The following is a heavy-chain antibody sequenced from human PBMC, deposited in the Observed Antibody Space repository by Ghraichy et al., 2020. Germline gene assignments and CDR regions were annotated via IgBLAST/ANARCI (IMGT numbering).Heavy chain of an antibody. Sequence: SETLPLTCAVYGGSFSGYYWSWIRQPPGKGLEWIGEINHSGSTNYNPSLKSRVTISVDTSKNQFSLKLSSVTAADTAVYYCARGQRRSSSSHWGQGTLVTVSS. CDR1: GGSFSGYY. D-gene: IGHD5-24*01. CDR3: ARGQRRSSSSH. V-gene: IGHV4-34*01. CDR2: INHSGST. J-gene: IGHJ4*02.